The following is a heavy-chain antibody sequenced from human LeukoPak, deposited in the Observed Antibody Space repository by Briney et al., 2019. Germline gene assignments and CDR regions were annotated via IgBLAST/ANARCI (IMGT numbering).Heavy chain of an antibody. CDR3: ASRRVYGDYVY. V-gene: IGHV4-34*01. CDR2: INHSGST. D-gene: IGHD4-17*01. J-gene: IGHJ4*02. Sequence: SETLSLTCAVYGGSFSGYYWSWIRQPPGKGLEWIGEINHSGSTNYNPSLKSRVTISVDTSKNQFSLRLSSVTAADTAVYYCASRRVYGDYVYWGQGTLVTVSS. CDR1: GGSFSGYY.